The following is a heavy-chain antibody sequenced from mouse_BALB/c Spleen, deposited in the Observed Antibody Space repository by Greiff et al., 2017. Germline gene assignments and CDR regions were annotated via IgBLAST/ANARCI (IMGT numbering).Heavy chain of an antibody. Sequence: EVQLVESGGGLVQPKGSLKLSCAASGFTFNTYAMHWVCQAPGKGLEWVARIRSKSNNYATYYADSVKDRFTISRDDSQSMLYLQMNNLKTEDTAMYYCVRESYGNYFDYWGQGTTLTVSS. CDR1: GFTFNTYA. V-gene: IGHV10-3*03. J-gene: IGHJ2*01. D-gene: IGHD2-1*01. CDR3: VRESYGNYFDY. CDR2: IRSKSNNYAT.